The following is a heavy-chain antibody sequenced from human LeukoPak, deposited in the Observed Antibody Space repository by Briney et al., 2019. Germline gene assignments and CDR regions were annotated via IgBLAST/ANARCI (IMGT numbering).Heavy chain of an antibody. V-gene: IGHV3-30*02. J-gene: IGHJ4*02. CDR2: IRYDGSNK. D-gene: IGHD6-19*01. Sequence: PGGSLRLSCAASGFTFSSYGMHWVRQAPGKGLEWVAFIRYDGSNKYYADSVKGRFTISRDNSKNTLYLQMNSLRVEDTALYYCTKGGIAVSGTDSLDYWGQGTLVTVSS. CDR3: TKGGIAVSGTDSLDY. CDR1: GFTFSSYG.